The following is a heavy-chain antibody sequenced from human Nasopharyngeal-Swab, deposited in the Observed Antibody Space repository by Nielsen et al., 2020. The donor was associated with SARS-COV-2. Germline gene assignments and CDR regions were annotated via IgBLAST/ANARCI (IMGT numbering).Heavy chain of an antibody. J-gene: IGHJ4*02. CDR1: GGTFSSYA. D-gene: IGHD3-22*01. CDR2: IIPIFGTA. V-gene: IGHV1-69*05. CDR3: ARGSLITYSIDY. Sequence: SVKVSCKASGGTFSSYAISWVRQAPGQGLEWMGGIIPIFGTANYAQKFQGRVTITRDTSASTAYMELSSLRSEDTAVYYCARGSLITYSIDYWGQGTLVTVSS.